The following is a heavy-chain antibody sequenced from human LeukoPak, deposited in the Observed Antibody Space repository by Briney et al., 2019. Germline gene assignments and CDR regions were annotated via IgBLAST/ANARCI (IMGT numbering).Heavy chain of an antibody. CDR1: GYTFTSYG. CDR3: ARDPGVYSGYDFFDY. CDR2: ISAYNGNT. V-gene: IGHV1-18*04. Sequence: GASVKVSCKASGYTFTSYGISWLRQAPGQGLEWMGWISAYNGNTNYAQKLQGRVTMTTDTSTSTAYMELRSLRSDDTAVYYCARDPGVYSGYDFFDYWGQGPLVTVSS. D-gene: IGHD5-12*01. J-gene: IGHJ4*02.